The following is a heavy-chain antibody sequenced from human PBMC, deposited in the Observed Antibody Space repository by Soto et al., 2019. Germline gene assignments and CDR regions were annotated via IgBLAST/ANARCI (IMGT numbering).Heavy chain of an antibody. J-gene: IGHJ5*02. CDR1: GYSFTSYW. D-gene: IGHD6-13*01. Sequence: GESLKISCKGSGYSFTSYWIGWVRQMPGKGLEWMGIIYPGDSDTRYSPSFQGQVTISADKSISTAYLQWSSLKASDTAMYYCARSRIIAADTAGWFDPWGQVNLVTACS. CDR2: IYPGDSDT. V-gene: IGHV5-51*01. CDR3: ARSRIIAADTAGWFDP.